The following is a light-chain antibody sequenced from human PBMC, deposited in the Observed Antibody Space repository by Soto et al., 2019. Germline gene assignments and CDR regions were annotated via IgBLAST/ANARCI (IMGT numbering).Light chain of an antibody. J-gene: IGKJ4*01. CDR2: GVS. CDR3: QQYDRIPGFT. V-gene: IGKV3-20*01. Sequence: EIVLTQSPGTLSLSPGERATLSCSASQSFRSNYLAFYQQRPGQAPRLLIYGVSSRASGIPDRFSGSVSGTDFTLTISRLEPEDSAVYYCQQYDRIPGFTFGGGTKVEI. CDR1: QSFRSNY.